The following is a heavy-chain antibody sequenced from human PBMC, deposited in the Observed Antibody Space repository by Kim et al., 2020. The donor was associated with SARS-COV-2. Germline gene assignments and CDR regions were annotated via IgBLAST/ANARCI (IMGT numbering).Heavy chain of an antibody. CDR3: ARSRVRSLPYAFDV. CDR2: ASFDVSIT. D-gene: IGHD3-10*01. J-gene: IGHJ3*01. Sequence: GGSLRLSCEASGFTFSNFPMHWVRQAPGKGLEWVAAASFDVSITQYVGSEKGRFTISRDNSKDTLYLQMNRLRLEDTAVYFCARSRVRSLPYAFDVWGQG. V-gene: IGHV3-30*03. CDR1: GFTFSNFP.